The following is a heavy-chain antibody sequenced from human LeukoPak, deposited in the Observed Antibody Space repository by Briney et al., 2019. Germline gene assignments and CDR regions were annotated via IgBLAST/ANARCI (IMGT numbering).Heavy chain of an antibody. J-gene: IGHJ4*02. CDR3: ATDPDSGGWSTFDY. V-gene: IGHV3-74*01. D-gene: IGHD6-19*01. CDR2: IKSDGSAT. CDR1: GFAFSRNW. Sequence: PGGSLRLSCAASGFAFSRNWMHWVRQAPRKGLVWVSRIKSDGSATHYADSVKGRFTISRDNAKNTLYLQMNSLRVEDTAVYYCATDPDSGGWSTFDYWGQGTLVTVSS.